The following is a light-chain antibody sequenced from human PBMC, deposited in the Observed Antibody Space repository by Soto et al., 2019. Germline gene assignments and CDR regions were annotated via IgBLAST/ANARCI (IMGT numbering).Light chain of an antibody. CDR1: SSDVGGYNY. CDR3: CSYAGSYTWV. J-gene: IGLJ3*02. Sequence: QSVLTQPRSVSGSLGQSVTISCTGTSSDVGGYNYVSWYQQEPGKAPELMIYDVSNRPSGVPDRFSGSKSDNTASLTISGLLAEDEADYYCCSYAGSYTWVFGGGTKLTVL. CDR2: DVS. V-gene: IGLV2-11*01.